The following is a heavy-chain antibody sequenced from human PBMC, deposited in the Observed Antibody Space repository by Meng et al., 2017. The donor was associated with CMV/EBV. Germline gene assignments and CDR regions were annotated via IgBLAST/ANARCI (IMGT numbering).Heavy chain of an antibody. Sequence: GESLKISCAASGFTFSSYGMHWVRQAPGKGLEWVAFIRYDGSNKYYADSVKGRFTISRDNSKNTLYLQMNSLRAEDTAVYYCAKVDGREFLEWLLFHGMDVWGQGTTVTVSS. D-gene: IGHD3-3*01. CDR3: AKVDGREFLEWLLFHGMDV. CDR1: GFTFSSYG. V-gene: IGHV3-30*02. CDR2: IRYDGSNK. J-gene: IGHJ6*02.